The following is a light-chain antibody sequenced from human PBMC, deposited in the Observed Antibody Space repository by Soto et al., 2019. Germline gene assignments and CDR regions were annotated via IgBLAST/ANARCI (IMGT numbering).Light chain of an antibody. V-gene: IGKV1-5*01. CDR2: EGS. Sequence: DLQMTQSPSTLSASGGDRVTITCRSSQDVDKWLAWYQQTPGKAPKLLIYEGSTLQDGVPSRFSGSGSGTEFSLTISSLQPEDFATYFCQQYKSYSLITFGPGTKVDIK. CDR1: QDVDKW. J-gene: IGKJ3*01. CDR3: QQYKSYSLIT.